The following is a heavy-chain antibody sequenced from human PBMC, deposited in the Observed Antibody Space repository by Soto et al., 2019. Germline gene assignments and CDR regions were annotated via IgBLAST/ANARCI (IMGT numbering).Heavy chain of an antibody. CDR1: GFTLSSNG. CDR2: TSSDGHNE. Sequence: QVQLVESGGGVVQPGRSLRLSCASSGFTLSSNGMHWVRQVPGRGLEWVAATSSDGHNEYYADSVKGRFTIARDSSKNTLYLEMSSLRAEDTALYFCAKERTGYSSLWFFDLWGRGTLVTVSS. D-gene: IGHD6-13*01. V-gene: IGHV3-30*18. J-gene: IGHJ2*01. CDR3: AKERTGYSSLWFFDL.